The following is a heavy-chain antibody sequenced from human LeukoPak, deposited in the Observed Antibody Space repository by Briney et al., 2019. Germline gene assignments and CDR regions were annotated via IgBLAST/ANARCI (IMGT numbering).Heavy chain of an antibody. D-gene: IGHD1-26*01. V-gene: IGHV4-59*12. CDR3: AREGTSGSYLD. Sequence: SETLSLTCTVSGGSISSYSWSWVRQPPGKGLEWIGYIYYSGSTNYNPSLKSRVTISVDTSKNQFSLKLSSVTAADTAVYYCAREGTSGSYLDWGQGTLVTVSS. J-gene: IGHJ4*02. CDR2: IYYSGST. CDR1: GGSISSYS.